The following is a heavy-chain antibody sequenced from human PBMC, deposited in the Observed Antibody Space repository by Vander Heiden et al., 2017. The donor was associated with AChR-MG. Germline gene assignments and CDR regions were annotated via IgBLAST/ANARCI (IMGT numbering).Heavy chain of an antibody. CDR3: ARVGNGLYYYYGMDV. Sequence: QVQLQQWGAGLLKPSETLSLTCAVYGGSFSGYYWSWIRQPPGKGLEWIGEINHSGSTNYNPSLKSRVTISVDTSKNQFSLKLSSVTAADTAVYYCARVGNGLYYYYGMDVWGQGTTVTVSS. D-gene: IGHD1-1*01. V-gene: IGHV4-34*01. J-gene: IGHJ6*02. CDR2: INHSGST. CDR1: GGSFSGYY.